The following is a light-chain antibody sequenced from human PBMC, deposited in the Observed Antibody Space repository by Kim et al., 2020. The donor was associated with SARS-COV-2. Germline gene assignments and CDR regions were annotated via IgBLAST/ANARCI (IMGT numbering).Light chain of an antibody. CDR3: SAWDSSLSAWV. Sequence: QAGLTQPPSLSKDLRQTATLTCTGNTNNVGNQGAAWLQQHQGHPPKLLSYRNNYRPSGISERFSASRSGNTASLTITGLQPEDEADYYCSAWDSSLSAWVFGGGTRLTVL. CDR1: TNNVGNQG. CDR2: RNN. J-gene: IGLJ2*01. V-gene: IGLV10-54*01.